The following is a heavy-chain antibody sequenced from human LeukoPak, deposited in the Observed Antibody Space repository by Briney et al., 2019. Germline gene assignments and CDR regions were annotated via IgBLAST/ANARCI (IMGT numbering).Heavy chain of an antibody. CDR2: INSDGSST. Sequence: GGSLRLSCAASGFTFSSYWMHWVRQAPGKGLVWVSRINSDGSSTSYADSVKGRFTISRDNSKNTLYLQMNSLRAEDTAVYYCARQQYYYDSSGPDYYYYYMDVWGKGTTVTVSS. J-gene: IGHJ6*03. CDR1: GFTFSSYW. CDR3: ARQQYYYDSSGPDYYYYYMDV. V-gene: IGHV3-74*01. D-gene: IGHD3-22*01.